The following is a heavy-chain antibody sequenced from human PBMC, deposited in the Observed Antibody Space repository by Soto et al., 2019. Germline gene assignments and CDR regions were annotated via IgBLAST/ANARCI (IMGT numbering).Heavy chain of an antibody. CDR1: GGSFNGYY. Sequence: SETLSLTCAVYGGSFNGYYWIWNRQPPGKGLEWIGEVEHNGNTNYNPSFTSRVTISLNTSKNQFSLKLTSVTAADTAVYYCARGGGYSYHLYGMDVWGLGTTVTVSS. D-gene: IGHD5-18*01. V-gene: IGHV4-34*01. CDR3: ARGGGYSYHLYGMDV. CDR2: VEHNGNT. J-gene: IGHJ6*02.